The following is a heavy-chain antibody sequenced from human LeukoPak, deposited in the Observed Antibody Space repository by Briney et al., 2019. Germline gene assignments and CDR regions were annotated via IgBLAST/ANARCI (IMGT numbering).Heavy chain of an antibody. V-gene: IGHV3-21*01. CDR1: GFTFRSYW. Sequence: GGSLRLSCAASGFTFRSYWMSWVRQAPGKGLEWVSFISSSSSYIYYADSVKGRFTISRDNAKNSLYLQMNSLRAEDTAVYYCARLDGDYYDSSGYHTLFDYWGQGTLVTVSS. D-gene: IGHD3-22*01. J-gene: IGHJ4*02. CDR3: ARLDGDYYDSSGYHTLFDY. CDR2: ISSSSSYI.